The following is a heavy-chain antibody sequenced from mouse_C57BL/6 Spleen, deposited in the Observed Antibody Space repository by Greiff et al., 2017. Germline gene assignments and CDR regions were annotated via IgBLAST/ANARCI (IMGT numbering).Heavy chain of an antibody. Sequence: QVQLQQSGAELARPGASVKLSCTASGYTFTSYGISWVKQRTGQGLEWIGEIYPRSGNTYYNEKFKGTATLTADKSSSTAYMELRSLTSEDSAVYFCAIYNYGSSYRYFDYWGQGTTLTVSS. V-gene: IGHV1-81*01. J-gene: IGHJ2*01. CDR3: AIYNYGSSYRYFDY. D-gene: IGHD1-1*01. CDR2: IYPRSGNT. CDR1: GYTFTSYG.